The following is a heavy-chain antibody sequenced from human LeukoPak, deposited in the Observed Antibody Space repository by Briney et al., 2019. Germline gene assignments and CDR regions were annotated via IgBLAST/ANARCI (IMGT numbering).Heavy chain of an antibody. J-gene: IGHJ4*02. CDR2: INRGGENR. Sequence: PGGSLRLSCAASGFTFSSYWMNWVRQAPGKGLEWVSYINRGGENRDYADSVKGRFTISRDNAKNSLYLYMNSLRADDSALYYCAREGSRSGFFDWGQGTPVAVSS. D-gene: IGHD3-22*01. CDR1: GFTFSSYW. V-gene: IGHV3-48*04. CDR3: AREGSRSGFFD.